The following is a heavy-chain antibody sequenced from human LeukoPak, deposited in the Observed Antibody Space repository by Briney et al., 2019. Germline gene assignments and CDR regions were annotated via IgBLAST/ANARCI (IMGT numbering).Heavy chain of an antibody. J-gene: IGHJ4*02. V-gene: IGHV3-23*01. CDR2: IRGDGATM. CDR1: GFTFRSHA. CDR3: AREGAAGTFDY. Sequence: PGGSLRLSCAASGFTFRSHAMSWVRRAPGRGLEWVSAIRGDGATMFYADSVKGRFTISRDNSKNTLYLQMNSLRAEDTAVYYCAREGAAGTFDYWGQGTLVTVSS. D-gene: IGHD6-13*01.